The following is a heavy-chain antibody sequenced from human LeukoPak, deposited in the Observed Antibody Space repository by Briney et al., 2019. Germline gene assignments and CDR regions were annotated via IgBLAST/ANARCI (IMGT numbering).Heavy chain of an antibody. CDR3: ARGRYFDWLHYYYYYGMDV. CDR1: GYTFTSYD. V-gene: IGHV1-8*01. CDR2: MNPNSGNT. J-gene: IGHJ6*02. D-gene: IGHD3-9*01. Sequence: ASVKDSCKASGYTFTSYDINWVRQATGQGLEWMGWMNPNSGNTGYAQKFQGRVTMTRNTSISTAYMELSSLRSEDTAVYYCARGRYFDWLHYYYYYGMDVWGQGTTVTVSS.